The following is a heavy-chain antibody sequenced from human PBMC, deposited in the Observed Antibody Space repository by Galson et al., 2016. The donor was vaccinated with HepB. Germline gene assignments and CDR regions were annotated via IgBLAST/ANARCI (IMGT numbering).Heavy chain of an antibody. D-gene: IGHD3-10*01. CDR1: GFTFSNYR. J-gene: IGHJ4*02. Sequence: SLRLSCAASGFTFSNYRMYWVRQAPGKGLVWVSRIKTDGSITGYADSVKGRFPISRANGRKTMYLQMNSLRAEDTALYYCARGRRGAISDFFDSWGQGTLVTVSS. CDR3: ARGRRGAISDFFDS. V-gene: IGHV3-74*01. CDR2: IKTDGSIT.